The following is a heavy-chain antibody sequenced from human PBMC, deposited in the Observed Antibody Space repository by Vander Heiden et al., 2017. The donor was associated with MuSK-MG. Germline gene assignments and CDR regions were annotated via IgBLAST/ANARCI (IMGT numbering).Heavy chain of an antibody. V-gene: IGHV1-18*01. Sequence: QVQLVQSGAEVKKPGPSVKVSCETSGYNFNTYGFNWVRQAPGQGLEWMGWISPHNGNTDYAQKCLGRSILTTDRSTSTAFMELRSLRHEEKEVYYCARDYLVVLPTPIGGPDYWGQGILVT. CDR2: ISPHNGNT. CDR1: GYNFNTYG. J-gene: IGHJ4*02. CDR3: ARDYLVVLPTPIGGPDY. D-gene: IGHD2-2*01.